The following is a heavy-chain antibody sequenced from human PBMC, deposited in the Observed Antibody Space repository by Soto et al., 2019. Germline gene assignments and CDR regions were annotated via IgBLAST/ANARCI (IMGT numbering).Heavy chain of an antibody. V-gene: IGHV4-34*01. CDR3: ASRHSSPYFDY. Sequence: SGTLSLPCAVYGGSFSGYYWGWVRQPPGKGLEWIGEINHSGSTNYNPSLKSRVTISVDTSKNQFSLKLNSVTAADTAVYYCASRHSSPYFDYWGQGTLVTVSS. CDR1: GGSFSGYY. J-gene: IGHJ4*02. CDR2: INHSGST. D-gene: IGHD6-13*01.